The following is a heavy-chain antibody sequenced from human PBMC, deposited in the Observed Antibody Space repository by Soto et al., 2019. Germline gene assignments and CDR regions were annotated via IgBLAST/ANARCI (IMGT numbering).Heavy chain of an antibody. Sequence: GGSLRLSCAASGFSVSSHHMNWVRQAPGKGLEWVSVMYSGGTTYYPDPLKGRCTISRDNSKNMLYLQVDNLRADDTAVYYCARDGRDGFPLDYWGQGTLVTVSS. CDR3: ARDGRDGFPLDY. V-gene: IGHV3-53*01. D-gene: IGHD1-1*01. J-gene: IGHJ4*02. CDR1: GFSVSSHH. CDR2: MYSGGTT.